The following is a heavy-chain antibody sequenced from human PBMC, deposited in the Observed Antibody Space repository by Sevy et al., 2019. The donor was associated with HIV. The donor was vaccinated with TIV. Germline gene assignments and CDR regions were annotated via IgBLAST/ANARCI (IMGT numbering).Heavy chain of an antibody. Sequence: ASVKVSCKVSGYTLIEFSIHWVRQAPGKGLEWMGGFDPEDGETIYAQRCQGRVTMTEATATDTAYLELGSLRCADTAVSYCATGLPGEYVDCSSCYSDYFAYWGQGTLVTVSS. CDR2: FDPEDGET. CDR1: GYTLIEFS. V-gene: IGHV1-24*01. CDR3: ATGLPGEYVDCSSCYSDYFAY. D-gene: IGHD2-15*01. J-gene: IGHJ4*02.